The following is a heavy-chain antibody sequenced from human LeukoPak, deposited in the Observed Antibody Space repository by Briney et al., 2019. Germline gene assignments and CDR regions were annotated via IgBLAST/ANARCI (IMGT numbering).Heavy chain of an antibody. Sequence: GGSLRLSCVASGFTFSGYWMHWVRQPPGKGLVWVSRIKSDGSMTNYADSVKGRFTISRDNAKNTLYMQMNSLRAEDTAVYYCARLQRRTIDYWGQGTLVTVSS. CDR1: GFTFSGYW. D-gene: IGHD4-11*01. V-gene: IGHV3-74*01. J-gene: IGHJ4*02. CDR2: IKSDGSMT. CDR3: ARLQRRTIDY.